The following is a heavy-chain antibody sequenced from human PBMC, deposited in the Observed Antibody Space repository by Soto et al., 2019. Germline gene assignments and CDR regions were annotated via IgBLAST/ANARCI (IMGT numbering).Heavy chain of an antibody. CDR1: GYTFTRYD. CDR3: ARGFGSGGDYYYYYYMDV. D-gene: IGHD2-21*02. Sequence: ASVQVSCKASGYTFTRYDINWVRQATGQGLEWMGWMNPNRGNTGYAQKFQGRVTMTRNTSISTAYMELSSLRSEDTAVYYCARGFGSGGDYYYYYYMDVWGKGTTVTVSS. J-gene: IGHJ6*03. V-gene: IGHV1-8*01. CDR2: MNPNRGNT.